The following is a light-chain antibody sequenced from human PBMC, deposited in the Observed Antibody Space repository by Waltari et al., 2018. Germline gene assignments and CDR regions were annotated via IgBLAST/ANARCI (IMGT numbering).Light chain of an antibody. J-gene: IGKJ5*01. Sequence: EIVLTQSPATLSLSSGERATLSCRASQSVSSNLAWYQQKPGQAPRLLIFGASNRATGIPARFSGSGSGTEFTLTISSLEPEDSAVYYCQQRGHWPRITFGPGTRLEIK. CDR3: QQRGHWPRIT. CDR1: QSVSSN. CDR2: GAS. V-gene: IGKV3-11*01.